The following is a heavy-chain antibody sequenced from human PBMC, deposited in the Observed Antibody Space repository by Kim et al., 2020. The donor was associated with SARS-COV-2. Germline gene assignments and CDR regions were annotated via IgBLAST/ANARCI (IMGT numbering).Heavy chain of an antibody. V-gene: IGHV3-74*01. CDR3: ARLAPVVRWDPLYYFDY. CDR2: FNSDGSST. J-gene: IGHJ4*02. CDR1: GFTFSSYW. Sequence: GGSLRLSCAASGFTFSSYWMHWVRQAPGKGLVWVSRFNSDGSSTSYADSEKGRFTISSDNAKNTLYLQMNSLRADDTAVYYCARLAPVVRWDPLYYFDYWCQGTLVTVSS. D-gene: IGHD1-26*01.